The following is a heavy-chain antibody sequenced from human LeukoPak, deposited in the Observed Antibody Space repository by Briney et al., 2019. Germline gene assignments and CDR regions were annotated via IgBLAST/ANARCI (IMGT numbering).Heavy chain of an antibody. CDR3: AREDDTSWFDP. CDR1: GYTLTNYG. V-gene: IGHV1-18*01. CDR2: ISGYNGNT. J-gene: IGHJ5*02. Sequence: ASVKVSCKTSGYTLTNYGVSWVRQAPGQGPEWMGWISGYNGNTNYVQKFQGRVTMTRDTSISTAYMELSRLRSDDTAVYYCAREDDTSWFDPWGQGTLVTVSS. D-gene: IGHD3-22*01.